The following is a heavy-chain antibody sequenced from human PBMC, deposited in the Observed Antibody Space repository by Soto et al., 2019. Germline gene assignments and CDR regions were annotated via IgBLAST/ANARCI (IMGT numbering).Heavy chain of an antibody. CDR2: VFNGGIT. V-gene: IGHV4-4*02. Sequence: QVQLQESGPGPVKPSGTLSLTCAVSGVSISSNQWWSWVRQPPGKGLDWIGEVFNGGITNYNPSLASRLNIALDKSKNQISLKLTSVTAADTAMYYCARRNTGWQIENWGQGTLVTVSS. CDR1: GVSISSNQW. J-gene: IGHJ4*02. D-gene: IGHD6-19*01. CDR3: ARRNTGWQIEN.